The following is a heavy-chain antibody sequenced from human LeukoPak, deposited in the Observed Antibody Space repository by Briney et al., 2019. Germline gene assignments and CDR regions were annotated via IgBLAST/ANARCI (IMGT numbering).Heavy chain of an antibody. D-gene: IGHD4-17*01. J-gene: IGHJ4*02. CDR1: GGSVSSGSYY. V-gene: IGHV4-61*01. Sequence: PPETLSLTCTVSGGSVSSGSYYWSWIRQPPGKGLEWIGYIYYSGSTNYNPSLKSRVTTSVDTSKNQFSLKLSSVTAADTAVYYCARDHYGAYDYWGQGTLVTVSS. CDR3: ARDHYGAYDY. CDR2: IYYSGST.